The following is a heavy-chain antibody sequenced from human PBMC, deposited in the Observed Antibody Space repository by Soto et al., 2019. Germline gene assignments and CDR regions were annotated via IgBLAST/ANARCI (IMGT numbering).Heavy chain of an antibody. CDR2: AHHSGRT. CDR3: ARSDGRY. CDR1: GGPMTSSNW. J-gene: IGHJ4*02. V-gene: IGHV4-4*02. Sequence: PSETLSLTCTVSGGPMTSSNWWNWVRQSPGKGLEWIGEAHHSGRTNYNPSLKSRVTISVDTSKNQFSLKLSSVTAADTAVYYCARSDGRYWGQGTLVTVSS.